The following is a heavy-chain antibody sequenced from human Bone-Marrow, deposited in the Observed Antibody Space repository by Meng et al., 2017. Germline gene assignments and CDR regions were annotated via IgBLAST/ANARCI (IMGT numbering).Heavy chain of an antibody. Sequence: TLSLTCAVSGVSISSNNWWSWVRQPPGKGLEWIGEISHSGSSNCNPSFKSRVTISVDKSKSQFSLNLTSVTAADTAVYYCARVADILRFVGNWGQGTLVTVSS. CDR2: ISHSGSS. J-gene: IGHJ4*02. CDR3: ARVADILRFVGN. D-gene: IGHD3-3*01. CDR1: GVSISSNNW. V-gene: IGHV4-4*02.